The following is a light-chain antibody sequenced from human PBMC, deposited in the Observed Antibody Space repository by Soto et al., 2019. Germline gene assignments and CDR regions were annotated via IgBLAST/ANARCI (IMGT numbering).Light chain of an antibody. CDR2: AAS. CDR1: QSISSY. Sequence: DIQMTQSPSSLSASVGDRVTITCRASQSISSYLNWYQQKPGKAPKLLIYAASSLQSGVPSRFSGSGSGTDFTPTISSLQPEDFATYYCQQSYTTPETFGQGTKVDI. CDR3: QQSYTTPET. V-gene: IGKV1-39*01. J-gene: IGKJ1*01.